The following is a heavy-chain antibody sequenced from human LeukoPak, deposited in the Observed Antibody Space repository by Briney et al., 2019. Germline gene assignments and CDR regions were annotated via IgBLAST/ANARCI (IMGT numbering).Heavy chain of an antibody. CDR1: GFTFSNFA. J-gene: IGHJ4*02. D-gene: IGHD2-2*01. V-gene: IGHV3-21*01. Sequence: PGGSLRLSCAASGFTFSNFAMNWVRQAPGKGLEWVSSISSSSSYIYYADSVKGRFTISRDNAKNSLYLQMNSLRDEDTAVYYCARCTATSSTSCYAVDYWGQGTLVTVSS. CDR2: ISSSSSYI. CDR3: ARCTATSSTSCYAVDY.